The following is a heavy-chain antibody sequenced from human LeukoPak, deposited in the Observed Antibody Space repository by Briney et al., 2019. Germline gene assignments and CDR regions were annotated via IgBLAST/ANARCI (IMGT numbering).Heavy chain of an antibody. CDR3: ARDKGPYWYFDL. V-gene: IGHV4-39*07. Sequence: SETLALTCTVSGGYVSSSRYYWGWIRQPPGKGLEWIGSIYNSETTDYNPSLKSRVTISVNLSKKEISLKLTPVTAADTALYYCARDKGPYWYFDLWGRGTLVTVSS. CDR1: GGYVSSSRYY. CDR2: IYNSETT. J-gene: IGHJ2*01.